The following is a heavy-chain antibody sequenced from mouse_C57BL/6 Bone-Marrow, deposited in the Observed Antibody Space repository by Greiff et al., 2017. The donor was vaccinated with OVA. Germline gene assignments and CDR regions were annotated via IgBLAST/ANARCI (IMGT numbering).Heavy chain of an antibody. CDR2: ISSGGSYT. J-gene: IGHJ1*03. CDR1: GFTFSSYG. D-gene: IGHD2-4*01. V-gene: IGHV5-6*01. Sequence: DVQLQESGGDLVKPGGSLKLSCAASGFTFSSYGMSWVRQTPDKRLEWVATISSGGSYTYYPDSVKGRFTISRDNAKNNLYLQMSSLKSEDTAMYYCARQGHYDSLYWSFDVWGTGTTVTVSS. CDR3: ARQGHYDSLYWSFDV.